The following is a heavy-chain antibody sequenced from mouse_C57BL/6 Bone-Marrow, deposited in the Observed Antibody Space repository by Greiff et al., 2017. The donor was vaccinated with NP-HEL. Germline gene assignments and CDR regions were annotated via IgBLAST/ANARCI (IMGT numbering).Heavy chain of an antibody. CDR3: TTGGSSPYAMDY. CDR2: IDPENGDS. Sequence: VQLQQSGAELVRPGASVKLSCTVSGFNIKDDYMHWVKQRPEQGLEWIGWIDPENGDSEYASKVQGQATITAAPSSNTAYLHLRLLPSEDTAVYDGTTGGSSPYAMDYWGQGTSDTVTA. J-gene: IGHJ4*01. CDR1: GFNIKDDY. D-gene: IGHD1-1*01. V-gene: IGHV14-4*01.